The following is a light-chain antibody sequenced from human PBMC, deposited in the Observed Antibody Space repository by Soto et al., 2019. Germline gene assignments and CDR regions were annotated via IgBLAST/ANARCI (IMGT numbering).Light chain of an antibody. V-gene: IGLV2-14*01. J-gene: IGLJ1*01. CDR3: SSYTTSGTHV. CDR1: SSDVGGYNY. CDR2: DVS. Sequence: QSALTQPASVSGSPGQSITISCTGTSSDVGGYNYACWYQQHPGKAPKLMIYDVSNRPSGVSNRFSGSKSGNTASLIISGLQAEDEADYYCSSYTTSGTHVFGTGTKLTVL.